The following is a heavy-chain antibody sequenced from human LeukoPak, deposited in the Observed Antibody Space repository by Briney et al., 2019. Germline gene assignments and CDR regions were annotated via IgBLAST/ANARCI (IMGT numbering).Heavy chain of an antibody. D-gene: IGHD3-3*01. CDR3: ASPIVGVGSVFPYYYMDG. V-gene: IGHV3-23*01. CDR2: ISGSGGST. CDR1: GFTFSSNA. J-gene: IGHJ6*03. Sequence: PGGSLRLSCAASGFTFSSNAISWVRQAPGKGLEWVSAISGSGGSTYYADSVKGRFTISRDNSKNTLYLQMSSLRAEDTAVYYCASPIVGVGSVFPYYYMDGWGKGTTVTVSS.